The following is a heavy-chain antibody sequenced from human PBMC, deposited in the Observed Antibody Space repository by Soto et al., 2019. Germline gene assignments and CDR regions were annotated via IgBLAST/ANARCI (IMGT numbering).Heavy chain of an antibody. Sequence: GGSLRLSCAASGFTVSSNSMSWVRQAPGKGLEWVSAIYRCGSTYYAVSVQGRFTISRENSKHPLYLQMNSLRADHTDLYYCATADDYDSSSCAFDIWGQGTMVTVSS. J-gene: IGHJ3*02. D-gene: IGHD3-22*01. CDR1: GFTVSSNS. CDR2: IYRCGST. V-gene: IGHV3-53*01. CDR3: ATADDYDSSSCAFDI.